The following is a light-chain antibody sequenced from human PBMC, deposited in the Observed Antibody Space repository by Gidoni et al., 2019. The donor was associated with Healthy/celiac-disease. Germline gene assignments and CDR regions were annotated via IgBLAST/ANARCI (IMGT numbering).Light chain of an antibody. V-gene: IGKV3-15*01. CDR2: GAS. Sequence: EIVMTQSPATPSVSPGERATLSCRASQSVSSNLAWYQQKPGQAPRPLIYGASTRATGIPARFSGSGSGTEFTLTISSLQSEDFAVYYCQQYNNWPPWTFXXXTKVEIK. CDR3: QQYNNWPPWT. J-gene: IGKJ1*01. CDR1: QSVSSN.